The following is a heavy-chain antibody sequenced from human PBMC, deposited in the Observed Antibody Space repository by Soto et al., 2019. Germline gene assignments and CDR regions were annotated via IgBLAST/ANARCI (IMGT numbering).Heavy chain of an antibody. V-gene: IGHV3-7*05. J-gene: IGHJ3*02. CDR3: ARDDFYDSSANDAFDI. Sequence: GGSLRLSCAASGFTFNKYWMSWVRQAPGKGLEWVANIKQDGSEKYYVGSVKGRFTISRDNAKNSLYLQMNSLRAEDTAVYYCARDDFYDSSANDAFDIWGQGTMVTVSS. D-gene: IGHD3-22*01. CDR2: IKQDGSEK. CDR1: GFTFNKYW.